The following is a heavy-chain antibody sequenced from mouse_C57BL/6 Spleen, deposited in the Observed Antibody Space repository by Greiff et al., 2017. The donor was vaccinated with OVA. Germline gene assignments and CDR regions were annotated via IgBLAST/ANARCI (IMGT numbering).Heavy chain of an antibody. Sequence: QVQLKESGAELVKPGASVKISCKASGYAFSSYWMNWVKQRPGKGLEWIGQIYPGDGDTNYNGKFKGKATLTADKSSSTAYMQLSSLTSEDSAVSFCARGAVVSKDYFDYWGQGTTLTVSS. CDR1: GYAFSSYW. D-gene: IGHD1-1*01. CDR3: ARGAVVSKDYFDY. CDR2: IYPGDGDT. V-gene: IGHV1-80*01. J-gene: IGHJ2*01.